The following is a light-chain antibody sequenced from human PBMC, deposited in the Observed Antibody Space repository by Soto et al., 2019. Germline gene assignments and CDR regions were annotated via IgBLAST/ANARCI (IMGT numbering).Light chain of an antibody. Sequence: QSALIQPPSVSGSPGQSVTISCTGTSSDVGSYDFVSWYQQHPGKAPKLMIYEGSKRPSGVSNRFSGSKSGNTASLTISGLQAEDEADYYCCSYAGSSTFLNVFGTGTKLTVL. J-gene: IGLJ1*01. CDR2: EGS. V-gene: IGLV2-23*03. CDR1: SSDVGSYDF. CDR3: CSYAGSSTFLNV.